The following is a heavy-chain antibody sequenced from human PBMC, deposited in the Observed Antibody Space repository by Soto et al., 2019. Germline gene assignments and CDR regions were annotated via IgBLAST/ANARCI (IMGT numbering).Heavy chain of an antibody. D-gene: IGHD2-15*01. CDR3: ATKIVAATSDY. CDR2: ISYDGSNK. J-gene: IGHJ4*02. Sequence: QSGGSLRLSCAASGFTFSSYDMHWVRQAPGKGLEWVAVISYDGSNKYYADSVKGRFTISRDNSKNTLYLQMNSLRTEDTAVYYCATKIVAATSDYWGQGTLVTVSS. CDR1: GFTFSSYD. V-gene: IGHV3-30*03.